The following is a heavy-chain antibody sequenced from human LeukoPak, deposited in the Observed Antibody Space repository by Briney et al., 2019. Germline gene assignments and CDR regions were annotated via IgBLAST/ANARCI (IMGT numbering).Heavy chain of an antibody. J-gene: IGHJ6*02. CDR1: GFTFSSYG. D-gene: IGHD2-15*01. CDR2: ISEGGNYI. Sequence: GGSLRLSCTASGFTFSSYGMNWIRQAPGKGLEWVSGISEGGNYINYAASVKGRFSISRDNAKNSLYLQMNSLRAEDTAVYYCARDTLGYYYCGMDVWGQGTTVTVSS. CDR3: ARDTLGYYYCGMDV. V-gene: IGHV3-21*04.